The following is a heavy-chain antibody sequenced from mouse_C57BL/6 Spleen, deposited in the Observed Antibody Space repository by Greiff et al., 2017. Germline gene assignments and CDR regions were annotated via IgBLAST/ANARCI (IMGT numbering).Heavy chain of an antibody. Sequence: EVKLVESGGGLVKPGGSLKLSCAASGFTFSDYGMHWVRQAPEKGLEWVAYLSSGSSTIYYADTVKGRFTISRDNAKNPLFLQMTSLRSEDTGMYYCARRIYDYDDGYYAMDYWGQGTSVTVSS. CDR1: GFTFSDYG. J-gene: IGHJ4*01. CDR3: ARRIYDYDDGYYAMDY. V-gene: IGHV5-17*01. CDR2: LSSGSSTI. D-gene: IGHD2-4*01.